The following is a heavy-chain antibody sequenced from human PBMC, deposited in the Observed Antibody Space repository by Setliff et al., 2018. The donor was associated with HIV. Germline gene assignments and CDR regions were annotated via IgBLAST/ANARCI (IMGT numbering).Heavy chain of an antibody. D-gene: IGHD4-17*01. CDR2: FCGXGGRT. CDR3: AKHRSGGDYTSGVXFI. V-gene: IGHV3-23*01. J-gene: IGHJ3*02. CDR1: XFTFTNYG. Sequence: PGGSLSLSCAAXXFTFTNYGMSWVRQAPGXGLGWVSXFCGXGGRTFYAGSVRGRXIIXXXSSKNXLYLQMNSLRAEDTAIYYCAKHRSGGDYTSGVXFIWGQGT.